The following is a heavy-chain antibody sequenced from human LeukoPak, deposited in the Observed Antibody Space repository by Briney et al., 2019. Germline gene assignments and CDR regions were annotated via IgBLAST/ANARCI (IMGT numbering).Heavy chain of an antibody. CDR2: IRSKAYGCTA. J-gene: IGHJ3*02. CDR1: GLTFGDYA. D-gene: IGHD3-3*01. CDR3: TRDGVDLRFLEWPEAPDAFDI. Sequence: PGGSLRLSCTASGLTFGDYAMSWVRRAPGKGLGWVGFIRSKAYGCTAEYAAAVKGRFTISRDDSKSIAYLQMNSLKTEDTAVYYCTRDGVDLRFLEWPEAPDAFDIWGQGTMVTVSS. V-gene: IGHV3-49*04.